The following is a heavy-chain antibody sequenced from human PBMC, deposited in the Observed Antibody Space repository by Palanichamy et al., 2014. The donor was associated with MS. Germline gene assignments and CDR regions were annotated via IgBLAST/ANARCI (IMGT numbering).Heavy chain of an antibody. CDR3: ARHVRGSGPAFDI. D-gene: IGHD3-10*02. CDR2: IYYSGST. CDR1: GGSISSYY. J-gene: IGHJ3*02. V-gene: IGHV4-59*08. Sequence: QLQESGPGLVKPSETLSLTCTVSGGSISSYYWSWIRQPPGKGLEWIGYIYYSGSTNYNPSLKSRVTISVDTSKDQFSLKLSSVTAADTAVYYCARHVRGSGPAFDIWGQGTMVTVSS.